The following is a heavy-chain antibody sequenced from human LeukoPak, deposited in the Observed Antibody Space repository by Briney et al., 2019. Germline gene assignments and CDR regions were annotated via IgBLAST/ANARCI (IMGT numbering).Heavy chain of an antibody. Sequence: SVKVPCKASGGTFSSYAISWVRQAPGQGLEWMGGIIPIFGTANYAQKFQGRVTITTDESTSTAYMELSSLRSEDTAVYYCARDVMVRGVIHFDYWGQGTLVTVSS. V-gene: IGHV1-69*05. CDR2: IIPIFGTA. D-gene: IGHD3-10*01. CDR3: ARDVMVRGVIHFDY. J-gene: IGHJ4*02. CDR1: GGTFSSYA.